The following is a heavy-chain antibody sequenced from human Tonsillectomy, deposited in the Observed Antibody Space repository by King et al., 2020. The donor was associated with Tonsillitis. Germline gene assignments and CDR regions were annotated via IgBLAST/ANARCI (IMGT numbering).Heavy chain of an antibody. V-gene: IGHV6-1*01. D-gene: IGHD6-19*01. CDR1: GDSVSSNSAA. J-gene: IGHJ3*02. CDR3: ARDIAVAGIEEALNAFDI. Sequence: VQLQQSGPGLVKPSQTLSLTCAISGDSVSSNSAAWNWIRQSPSRGLEWLGRTYYRSKWYNDYAVSVKSRITINPDTSKNQFSLQLNSVTPEDTAVYYYARDIAVAGIEEALNAFDIWGQGTMVTVSS. CDR2: TYYRSKWYN.